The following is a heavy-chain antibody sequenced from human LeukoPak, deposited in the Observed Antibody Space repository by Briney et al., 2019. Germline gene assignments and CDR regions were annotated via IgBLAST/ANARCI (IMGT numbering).Heavy chain of an antibody. J-gene: IGHJ4*02. CDR2: ISGSGGST. Sequence: GGSLRLSCAASGFTFSSYAMSWVRQAPGKGLEWVSAISGSGGSTYYADSVKGRFTISRDNAKNSLYLQMNSLRAEDTAVYYCARDLGRDGDYWGQGTLVTVSS. D-gene: IGHD1-26*01. CDR3: ARDLGRDGDY. V-gene: IGHV3-23*01. CDR1: GFTFSSYA.